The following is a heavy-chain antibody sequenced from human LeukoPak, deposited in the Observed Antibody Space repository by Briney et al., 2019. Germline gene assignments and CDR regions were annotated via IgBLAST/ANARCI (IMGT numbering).Heavy chain of an antibody. V-gene: IGHV4-38-2*02. Sequence: SETLSLTCTVSGYSISSGYYWGWIRQPPGKGLEWIGGIFHSGSIYYNLSLKSRLTLSVDTSKNQFSLKLSSVTAADTAVYYCARGDYGSGSYNFDYWGQGTLVTVSS. CDR3: ARGDYGSGSYNFDY. D-gene: IGHD3-10*01. J-gene: IGHJ4*02. CDR1: GYSISSGYY. CDR2: IFHSGSI.